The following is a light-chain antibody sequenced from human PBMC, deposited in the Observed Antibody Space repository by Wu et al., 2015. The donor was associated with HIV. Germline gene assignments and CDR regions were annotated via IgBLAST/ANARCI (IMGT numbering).Light chain of an antibody. Sequence: AIQMTQSPSSLSASVGDRVTITCRASQGIRNDLGWYQQKPGKAPKLLIYAASSLQSGVPSRFSGSGSGTDFTLTISSLQPEDVATYYCQKYNTAPWTFGQGTKVEIK. V-gene: IGKV1-6*01. J-gene: IGKJ1*01. CDR3: QKYNTAPWT. CDR2: AAS. CDR1: QGIRND.